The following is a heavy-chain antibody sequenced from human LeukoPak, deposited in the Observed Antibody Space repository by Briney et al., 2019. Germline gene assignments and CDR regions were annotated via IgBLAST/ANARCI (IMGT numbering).Heavy chain of an antibody. CDR1: GFTFSSYG. CDR3: AKDLRLEYYFDY. CDR2: ISYDGSNK. V-gene: IGHV3-30*18. D-gene: IGHD3-3*01. J-gene: IGHJ4*02. Sequence: GGSLRLSCAASGFTFSSYGMHWVRQAPGKGLEWVAVISYDGSNKYYADSVKGRFTISRDNSKNTLYLQMNSLRAEDTAVYYCAKDLRLEYYFDYWGQGTLVTVSS.